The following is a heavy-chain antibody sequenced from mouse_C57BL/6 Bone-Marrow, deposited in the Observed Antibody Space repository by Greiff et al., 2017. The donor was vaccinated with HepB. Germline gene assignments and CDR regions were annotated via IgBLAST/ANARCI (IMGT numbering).Heavy chain of an antibody. CDR2: INYDGSST. Sequence: EVKVEESEGGLVQPGSSMKLSCTASGFTFSDYYMAWVRQVPEKGLEWVANINYDGSSTYYLDSLKSRFIISRDNAKNILYLQMSSLKSEDTATYYCAREATTVVDWYFDVWGTGTTVTVSS. CDR3: AREATTVVDWYFDV. CDR1: GFTFSDYY. J-gene: IGHJ1*03. D-gene: IGHD1-1*01. V-gene: IGHV5-16*01.